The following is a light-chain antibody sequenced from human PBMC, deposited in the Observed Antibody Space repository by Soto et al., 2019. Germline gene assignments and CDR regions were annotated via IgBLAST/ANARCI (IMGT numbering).Light chain of an antibody. CDR3: QQYNHYWT. CDR1: QSISSW. J-gene: IGKJ1*01. Sequence: DIQMTQSPSTLSASVGDRVTITCPASQSISSWLAWYQQKPGKAPKVLIYDASSLESGVPSRFSGSGSGTEFSLTISSLQPDDFATYYCQQYNHYWTFGQGTK. CDR2: DAS. V-gene: IGKV1-5*01.